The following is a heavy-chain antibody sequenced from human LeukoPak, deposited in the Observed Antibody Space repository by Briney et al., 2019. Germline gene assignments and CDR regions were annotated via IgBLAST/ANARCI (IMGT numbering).Heavy chain of an antibody. CDR2: ISGSGAGT. D-gene: IGHD6-13*01. CDR1: KFTFSSYA. CDR3: AKDGGSSWYDGFLDY. J-gene: IGHJ4*02. Sequence: GGSLRLSCAASKFTFSSYAMTWVRQAPGKGLEWVSLISGSGAGTYYADSVKGRFTISRDNSKNTLYLQMNSLRGEDTAVCYCAKDGGSSWYDGFLDYWGQGTLVTVSS. V-gene: IGHV3-23*01.